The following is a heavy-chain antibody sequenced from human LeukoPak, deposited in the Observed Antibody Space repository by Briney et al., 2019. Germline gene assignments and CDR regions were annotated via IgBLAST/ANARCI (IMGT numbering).Heavy chain of an antibody. CDR3: ARDWGAFDI. V-gene: IGHV3-30-3*01. CDR2: ISYDGSNK. J-gene: IGHJ3*02. CDR1: GFTFSSYA. D-gene: IGHD3-16*01. Sequence: GGSLRLSCAASGFTFSSYAMHWVRQAPGKGLEWVAVISYDGSNKHYADSVKGRFTISRDNSKNTLYLQMNSLRAEDTAVYYCARDWGAFDIWGQGTMVTVSS.